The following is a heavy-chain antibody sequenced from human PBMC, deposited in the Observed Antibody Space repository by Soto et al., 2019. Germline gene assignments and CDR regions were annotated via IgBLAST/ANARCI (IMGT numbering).Heavy chain of an antibody. D-gene: IGHD3-22*01. J-gene: IGHJ5*02. V-gene: IGHV1-69*13. CDR1: GGTFSSYA. CDR2: IIPIFGTA. Sequence: GASVKVSCKASGGTFSSYAISWVRQAPGQGLEWMGGIIPIFGTANYAQKFQGRVTITADESTSTAYMELSSLRSEDTAVYYCARAYYYDTSGLIWFDPWGQGTLVPVSS. CDR3: ARAYYYDTSGLIWFDP.